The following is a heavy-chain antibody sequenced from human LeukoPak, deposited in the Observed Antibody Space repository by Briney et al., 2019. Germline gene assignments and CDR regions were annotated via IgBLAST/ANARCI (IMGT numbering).Heavy chain of an antibody. V-gene: IGHV4-39*01. CDR2: IYYSGST. D-gene: IGHD6-13*01. J-gene: IGHJ4*02. CDR1: GGSISSSSYY. Sequence: SETLSLTCTVSGGSISSSSYYWGWIRQPPGKGLEWIGSIYYSGSTYYNPSLKSRVTISVDTSKNQFSLKLSSVTAADTAVYYCARHVDSSWYSDCWGQGTLVTVSS. CDR3: ARHVDSSWYSDC.